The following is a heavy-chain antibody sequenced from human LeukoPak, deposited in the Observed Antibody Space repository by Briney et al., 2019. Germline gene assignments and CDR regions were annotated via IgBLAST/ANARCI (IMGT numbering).Heavy chain of an antibody. Sequence: SETPSLTCGVYGGSFSGYYWSWIRQPPGKGLEWIGEVNHSGSANYNPSLKRRVTISVDTSKTQFSLKLSSVTAADTAVYYCARGIVLLVAACFDPWGQGTLVTVSS. J-gene: IGHJ5*02. CDR1: GGSFSGYY. CDR3: ARGIVLLVAACFDP. CDR2: VNHSGSA. V-gene: IGHV4-34*01. D-gene: IGHD2-15*01.